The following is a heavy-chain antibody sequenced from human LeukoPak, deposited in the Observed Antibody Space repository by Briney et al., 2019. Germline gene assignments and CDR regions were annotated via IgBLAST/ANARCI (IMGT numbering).Heavy chain of an antibody. CDR3: ATVHFGYFTF. D-gene: IGHD3-3*01. J-gene: IGHJ4*02. V-gene: IGHV3-11*01. CDR1: GLTFSDYH. Sequence: GGSLRLSCAASGLTFSDYHMSWIRQAPGKGLEWVSHISDNGRTKYYANSVQGRFTVSRANAKNSLYLQMNSLRADDTAVYYCATVHFGYFTFWGQGALVPVSS. CDR2: ISDNGRTK.